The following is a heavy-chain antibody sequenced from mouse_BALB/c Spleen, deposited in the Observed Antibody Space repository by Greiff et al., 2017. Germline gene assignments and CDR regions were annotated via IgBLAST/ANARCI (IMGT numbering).Heavy chain of an antibody. CDR2: ISSGSSTI. V-gene: IGHV5-17*02. Sequence: EVKLVESGGGLVQPGGSRKLSCAASGFTFSSFGMHWVRQAPEKGLEWVAYISSGSSTIYYADTVKGRFTISRDNPKNTLFLQMTSLRSEDTARYYCARWGTTATPFAYWGQGTLVTVSA. CDR3: ARWGTTATPFAY. D-gene: IGHD1-2*01. CDR1: GFTFSSFG. J-gene: IGHJ3*01.